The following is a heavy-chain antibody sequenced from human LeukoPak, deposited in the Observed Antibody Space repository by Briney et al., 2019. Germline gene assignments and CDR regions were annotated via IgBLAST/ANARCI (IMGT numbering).Heavy chain of an antibody. CDR2: INHSGST. D-gene: IGHD1-1*01. CDR1: GGSFSGYY. J-gene: IGHJ4*02. V-gene: IGHV4-34*01. Sequence: SETLSLTCAVYGGSFSGYYWSWIRQPPGKGLEWIGEINHSGSTNYNPSLKSRVTISVDPSKNQFSLKLSSVTAADTAVYYCARLYNWNDVPDDYWGQGTLVTVSS. CDR3: ARLYNWNDVPDDY.